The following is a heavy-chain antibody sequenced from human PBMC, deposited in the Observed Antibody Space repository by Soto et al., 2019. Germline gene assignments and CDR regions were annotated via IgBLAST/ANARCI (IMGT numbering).Heavy chain of an antibody. J-gene: IGHJ4*02. CDR2: ISDSGGST. Sequence: GGSLRLSCAASGFTFNNYAMSWVRQAPGKGLEWVSTISDSGGSTYYADSVKGRFTISRDNSKNTLYLQMNSLRAEDTAVYYCAKRSNTPAAMKSPFDYWGQGTLVTVSS. CDR3: AKRSNTPAAMKSPFDY. V-gene: IGHV3-23*01. D-gene: IGHD2-2*01. CDR1: GFTFNNYA.